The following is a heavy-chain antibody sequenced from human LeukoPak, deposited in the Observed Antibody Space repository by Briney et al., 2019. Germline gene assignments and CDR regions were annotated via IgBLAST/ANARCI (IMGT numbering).Heavy chain of an antibody. V-gene: IGHV3-74*01. J-gene: IGHJ4*02. CDR2: INSDGTST. CDR1: GFTFSRYW. D-gene: IGHD2-2*01. CDR3: LSNISRLSIEASTA. Sequence: GGSLRLPCAASGFTFSRYWMHWVRHAPGKGLVWVSRINSDGTSTSYADSVKGRFTISRDNAKNTLYLQMNSLRADVTAACKRLSNISRLSIEASTAGAQGTLVTASS.